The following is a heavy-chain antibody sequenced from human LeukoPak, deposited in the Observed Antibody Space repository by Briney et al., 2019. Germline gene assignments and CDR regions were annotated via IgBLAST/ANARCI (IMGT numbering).Heavy chain of an antibody. V-gene: IGHV4-59*01. D-gene: IGHD2-15*01. Sequence: SQTLSLTCTVSGGSISSYYWSWIRQPPGKGLEWIGYIYYSGSTNYNPSLKSRVTISVDTSKNQFSLKLGSVTAADTAVYYCARGYCSGGSCYSYYYGMDVWGKGTTVTVSS. CDR3: ARGYCSGGSCYSYYYGMDV. CDR1: GGSISSYY. J-gene: IGHJ6*04. CDR2: IYYSGST.